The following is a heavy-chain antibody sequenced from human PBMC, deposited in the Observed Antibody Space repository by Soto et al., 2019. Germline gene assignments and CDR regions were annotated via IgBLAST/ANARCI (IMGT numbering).Heavy chain of an antibody. CDR3: AVYCSTTSCLRRAFDI. CDR2: TYSSGST. CDR1: GGSISSSSYY. D-gene: IGHD2-2*01. Sequence: QLQLQESGPGLVKPSETLSLTCTVSGGSISSSSYYWGWIRQPPGKGLEWIGSTYSSGSTYYNPSLKSRVTISVDTSKNQFSLKLSSVTAADTAVYYCAVYCSTTSCLRRAFDIWGQGTKVTVSS. J-gene: IGHJ3*02. V-gene: IGHV4-39*01.